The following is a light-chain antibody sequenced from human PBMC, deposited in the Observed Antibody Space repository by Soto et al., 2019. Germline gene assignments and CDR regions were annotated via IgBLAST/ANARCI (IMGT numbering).Light chain of an antibody. CDR2: DTS. CDR3: QQRHNWPIT. Sequence: EIVLTQAPATLSFAPGERGPLCWGASETIRGLLAWYQQRPGQPPRLLIYDTSNRATGIPARFSGSGSGTDFTLTISGLEPADLGVYYCQQRHNWPITFGQGTRLEI. CDR1: ETIRGL. V-gene: IGKV3-11*01. J-gene: IGKJ5*01.